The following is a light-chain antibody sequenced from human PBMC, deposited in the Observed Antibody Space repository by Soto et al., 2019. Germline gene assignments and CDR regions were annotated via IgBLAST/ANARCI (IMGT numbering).Light chain of an antibody. Sequence: DIQMTQSPSTLSASEGDRVTITCRASQSIDNWLAWYQQKPGKAPKLLIYKASTLESGVPSRFSVSGSGTEFTLTISSLQPDDFSAYSCKQYSSYTSGTVGDGAKVEIK. CDR1: QSIDNW. V-gene: IGKV1-5*03. CDR3: KQYSSYTSGT. CDR2: KAS. J-gene: IGKJ1*01.